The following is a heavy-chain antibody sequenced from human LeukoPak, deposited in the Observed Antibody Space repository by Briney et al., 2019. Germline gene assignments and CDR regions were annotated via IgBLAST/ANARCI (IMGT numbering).Heavy chain of an antibody. D-gene: IGHD2-15*01. CDR2: INPSGGST. V-gene: IGHV1-46*03. CDR1: GYTFTSYY. J-gene: IGHJ4*02. Sequence: ASVKVSCKASGYTFTSYYMHWVRQAPGQGLEWMGIINPSGGSTSYAQKFQGRVTMTRDTSTSTVYMELSSLRSEDTAVYYCAIATPDRYCSGGSCYGLDYWGQGTPVTVSS. CDR3: AIATPDRYCSGGSCYGLDY.